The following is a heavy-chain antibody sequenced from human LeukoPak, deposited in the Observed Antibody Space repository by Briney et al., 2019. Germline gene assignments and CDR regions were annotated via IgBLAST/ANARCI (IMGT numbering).Heavy chain of an antibody. CDR3: ARESSWGNFDY. V-gene: IGHV4-59*01. CDR2: IYYSGST. CDR1: GVSISSYY. Sequence: SETLSLTCTVSGVSISSYYWSWMRQPPGKGLEWIGYIYYSGSTNYNPSLKSRVTISVDTSKNQFSLKLSYVTAADTAVYFCARESSWGNFDYWGQGTLVTVSS. D-gene: IGHD7-27*01. J-gene: IGHJ4*02.